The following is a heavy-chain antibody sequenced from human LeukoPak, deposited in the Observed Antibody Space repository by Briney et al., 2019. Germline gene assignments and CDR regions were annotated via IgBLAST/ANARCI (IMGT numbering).Heavy chain of an antibody. V-gene: IGHV3-74*01. CDR1: GFTFSNDW. J-gene: IGHJ4*02. CDR2: VTSDGSGT. D-gene: IGHD6-13*01. Sequence: PGGSLRLSCAASGFTFSNDWMHWVRQAPGKGLVWVSRVTSDGSGTSYADSVKGRFTISRDNSKNTLYLQMGSLRAEDMAVYYCARETAAAGREDFDYWGQGTLVTVSS. CDR3: ARETAAAGREDFDY.